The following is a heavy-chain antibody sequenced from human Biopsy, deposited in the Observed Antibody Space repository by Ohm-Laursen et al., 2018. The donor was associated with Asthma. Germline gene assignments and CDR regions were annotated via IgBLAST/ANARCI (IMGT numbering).Heavy chain of an antibody. J-gene: IGHJ6*02. V-gene: IGHV4-39*01. Sequence: SETLSLTCSLSSGSGGYMRRGNYYWGWVRQPPGKGLEWVGRIYYSGTTYYNPSLECRVTVSADTSKNQFSLKLTSVTAADTAVYYCVRGSSSWHHGPFHYYYGLDVWGQGTTATVSS. CDR2: IYYSGTT. CDR3: VRGSSSWHHGPFHYYYGLDV. D-gene: IGHD6-13*01. CDR1: SGSGGYMRRGNYY.